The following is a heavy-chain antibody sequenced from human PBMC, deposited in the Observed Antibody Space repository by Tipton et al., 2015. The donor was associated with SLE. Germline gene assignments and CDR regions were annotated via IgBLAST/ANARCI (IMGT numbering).Heavy chain of an antibody. CDR1: GGSVSSGNSY. CDR2: IYTSGST. Sequence: TLSLTCSVSGGSVSSGNSYWSWIRQPAGKGLEWIAYIYTSGSTNYNPSLKSRVTISVDTSKNQFSLKLSSVTAADTAVYYCAREGVEQWLAFAGEVAYSYYMDVWDKGTTVTVSS. CDR3: AREGVEQWLAFAGEVAYSYYMDV. V-gene: IGHV4-61*09. D-gene: IGHD6-19*01. J-gene: IGHJ6*03.